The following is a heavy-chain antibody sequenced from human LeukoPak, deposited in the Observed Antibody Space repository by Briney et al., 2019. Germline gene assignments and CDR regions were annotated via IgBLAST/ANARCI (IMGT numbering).Heavy chain of an antibody. Sequence: PGGSLRLSCAASGFTFRSYDMHWVRQAPGKGLEWVTIISYDGSNKYYADSVKGRFTISRDNSKNTLYLQMNSLRVEDTAVYYCARDLYYYGSGSLDYWGQGTLVTVSS. CDR3: ARDLYYYGSGSLDY. V-gene: IGHV3-30*03. D-gene: IGHD3-10*01. CDR1: GFTFRSYD. CDR2: ISYDGSNK. J-gene: IGHJ4*02.